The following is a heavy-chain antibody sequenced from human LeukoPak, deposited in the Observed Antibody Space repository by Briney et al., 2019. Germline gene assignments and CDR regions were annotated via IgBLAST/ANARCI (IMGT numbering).Heavy chain of an antibody. J-gene: IGHJ4*02. D-gene: IGHD3-22*01. V-gene: IGHV3-7*01. CDR1: GFTFSSYW. CDR2: IKQDGSEK. CDR3: ARVGSDYYDSSGYYLFDC. Sequence: GGSLRLSCAASGFTFSSYWMSWVRQAPGKGLEWVANIKQDGSEKYYVDSVKGRFTISRDNAKNSLYLQMNSLRAEDTAVYYCARVGSDYYDSSGYYLFDCWGQGTLVTVSS.